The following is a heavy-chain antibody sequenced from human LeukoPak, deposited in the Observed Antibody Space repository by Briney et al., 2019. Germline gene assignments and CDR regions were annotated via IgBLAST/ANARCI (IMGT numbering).Heavy chain of an antibody. CDR3: ARGQRRHTDMAPSFDY. CDR2: ISYDGSNK. D-gene: IGHD5-18*01. J-gene: IGHJ4*02. CDR1: GFTFSSYA. V-gene: IGHV3-30*04. Sequence: GGTLRLSCAASGFTFSSYAMHWVRQAPGKGLEWVAVISYDGSNKYYADSMKGRFTISRDNSKNTLYLQMNSLRAEDTAVYYCARGQRRHTDMAPSFDYWGQGTLVTVSS.